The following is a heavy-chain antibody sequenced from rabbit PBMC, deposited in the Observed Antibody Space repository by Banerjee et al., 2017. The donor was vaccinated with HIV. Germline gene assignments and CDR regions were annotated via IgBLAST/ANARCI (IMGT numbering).Heavy chain of an antibody. D-gene: IGHD6-1*01. CDR1: GFSFSSTYC. J-gene: IGHJ3*01. CDR2: IHAGSSGVT. Sequence: QSLEESGGDLVKPGASLTLTCTASGFSFSSTYCMCWVRQAPGKGLEWIACIHAGSSGVTTYASWAKGRFTGSKTSSTTVTLQMTGLTAADTATYFCAREGDGFDLWGQGTLVTVS. CDR3: AREGDGFDL. V-gene: IGHV1S40*01.